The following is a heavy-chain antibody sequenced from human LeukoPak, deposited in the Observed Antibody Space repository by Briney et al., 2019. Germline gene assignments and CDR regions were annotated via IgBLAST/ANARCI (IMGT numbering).Heavy chain of an antibody. Sequence: PGGSLRLSCAASGFTFADYAMHWVRQAPGKGLEWVSLISGDGGSTFYADSVKGRFTISRDNSKNSLYLQMNSLRSDDTALYYCARESESSGWYDYWGQGTLVTVSS. V-gene: IGHV3-43*02. CDR2: ISGDGGST. CDR3: ARESESSGWYDY. D-gene: IGHD6-19*01. J-gene: IGHJ4*02. CDR1: GFTFADYA.